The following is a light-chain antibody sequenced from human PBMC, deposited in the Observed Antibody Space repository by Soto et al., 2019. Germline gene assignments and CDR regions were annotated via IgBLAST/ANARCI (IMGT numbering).Light chain of an antibody. J-gene: IGKJ4*01. CDR2: GAS. Sequence: EIVMTQSPATLSVSPGERDTLSCRASQRVSSNLAWYQQKPGQAPRLLICGASTRPTGIPARFSGSGSGTEFTLTISSLQSEAFAFYYCQQYNNWPLTFGGGTKVDIK. CDR3: QQYNNWPLT. CDR1: QRVSSN. V-gene: IGKV3-15*01.